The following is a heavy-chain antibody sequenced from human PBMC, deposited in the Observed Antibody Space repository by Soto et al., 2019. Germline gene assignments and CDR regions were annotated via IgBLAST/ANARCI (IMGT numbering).Heavy chain of an antibody. CDR3: ARGGVRYCSGGSCYYHWFDP. Sequence: PSETLSLTCTVSGGSVSIGSYYWSCIRQPPGKGLEWIGYIYYSGSTNYNPSLKSRVTISVDTSKNQFSLKLSSVTAADTAVYYCARGGVRYCSGGSCYYHWFDPWGQGTLVTVSS. V-gene: IGHV4-61*01. D-gene: IGHD2-15*01. CDR1: GGSVSIGSYY. CDR2: IYYSGST. J-gene: IGHJ5*02.